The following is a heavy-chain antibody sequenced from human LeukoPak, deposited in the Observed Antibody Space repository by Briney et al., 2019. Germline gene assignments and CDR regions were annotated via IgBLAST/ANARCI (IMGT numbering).Heavy chain of an antibody. CDR3: ARRATARHSDY. J-gene: IGHJ4*02. V-gene: IGHV3-30*03. CDR1: GFTFSSYG. D-gene: IGHD2-21*02. Sequence: GGSLRLSCAASGFTFSSYGMHWVRQAPGKGLEWVAVISYDGSNKYYADSVKGRFTISRDNSKNTLYLQMNSLRAEDTAVYYCARRATARHSDYWGQGTLVTVSS. CDR2: ISYDGSNK.